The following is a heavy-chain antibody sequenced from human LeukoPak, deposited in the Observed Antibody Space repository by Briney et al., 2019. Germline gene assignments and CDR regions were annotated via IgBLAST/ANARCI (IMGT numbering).Heavy chain of an antibody. Sequence: PGGSLRLSCAVSGFTFSANNMHWVRQAPGKGLEWVTFIDHDGSQKFYADSVKGLFTISRDNSKNALYLHINSLRPEDTAVYYCAKDGGGGTYSFDYWGQGSLVTVSS. CDR3: AKDGGGGTYSFDY. J-gene: IGHJ4*02. CDR2: IDHDGSQK. CDR1: GFTFSANN. D-gene: IGHD3-16*01. V-gene: IGHV3-30*02.